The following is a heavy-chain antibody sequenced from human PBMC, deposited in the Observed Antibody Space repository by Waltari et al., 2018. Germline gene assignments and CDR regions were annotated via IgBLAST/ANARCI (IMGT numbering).Heavy chain of an antibody. D-gene: IGHD6-13*01. CDR2: IIPILGIA. J-gene: IGHJ4*02. Sequence: QVQLVQSGAEVKKPGSSVKVSCKASGGTFSSYTISWVRQAPGQGLEWMGRIIPILGIANYAQKFQGRGTITADKSTSTAYMELSRLRSEDTAVYYCARDRLGQQLVYDYWGQGTLVTVSS. CDR3: ARDRLGQQLVYDY. V-gene: IGHV1-69*08. CDR1: GGTFSSYT.